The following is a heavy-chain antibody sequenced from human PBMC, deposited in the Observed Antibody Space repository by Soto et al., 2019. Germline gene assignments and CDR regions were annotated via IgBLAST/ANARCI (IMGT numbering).Heavy chain of an antibody. CDR1: GFTFSSYD. J-gene: IGHJ4*02. Sequence: GGSLRLSCAASGFTFSSYDMHWVRQATGKGLEWVSAIGTAGDTYYPGSVKGRFTISRENAKNSLYLQMNSLRAEDTAVYYCARGSWFGELLFHYWGQGTLVTVSS. V-gene: IGHV3-13*01. D-gene: IGHD3-10*01. CDR2: IGTAGDT. CDR3: ARGSWFGELLFHY.